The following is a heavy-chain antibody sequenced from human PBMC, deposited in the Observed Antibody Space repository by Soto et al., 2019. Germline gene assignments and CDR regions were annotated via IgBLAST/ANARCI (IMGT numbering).Heavy chain of an antibody. V-gene: IGHV3-23*01. CDR3: AKDPRPLPYYYDILTGYLDY. CDR1: GFTLSTYA. D-gene: IGHD3-9*01. J-gene: IGHJ4*02. CDR2: ISGSGGST. Sequence: PGGSLRLSCAASGFTLSTYAMSWVRQAPVKGLEWVSAISGSGGSTYYADSVKGRFTISRDNSKNTLYLQMNSLRAEDTAVYYCAKDPRPLPYYYDILTGYLDYWGQGTLVTSPQ.